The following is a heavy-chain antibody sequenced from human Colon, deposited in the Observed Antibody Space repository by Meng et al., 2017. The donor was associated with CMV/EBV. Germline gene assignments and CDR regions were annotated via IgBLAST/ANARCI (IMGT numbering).Heavy chain of an antibody. CDR3: ERVGGWIGSSSIFGWFDP. Sequence: QVQRVQSGAEVKIPGASVKVSCKGSGYTFTDYYIHWVRQAPGQGLEWMGLINSNTGATKYAQKFQNRITMTRDTSINTVYMQLSGLRSDDTAVYYCERVGGWIGSSSIFGWFDPWGQGTLVTVSS. CDR1: GYTFTDYY. V-gene: IGHV1-2*02. D-gene: IGHD6-6*01. CDR2: INSNTGAT. J-gene: IGHJ5*02.